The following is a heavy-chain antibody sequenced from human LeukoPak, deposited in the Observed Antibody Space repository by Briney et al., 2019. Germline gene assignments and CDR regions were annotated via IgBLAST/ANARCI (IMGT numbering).Heavy chain of an antibody. J-gene: IGHJ4*02. D-gene: IGHD2-21*02. Sequence: ASVKVSCKASGYTFTDDYMHWVRQAPGQGLEWMGWLNPNSGDTNYAQKFQGRVSMTRDTSISTAYMELSSLRSDDTAVYYCARGYCSGDCFTLFDYWGQGTLVTVSS. V-gene: IGHV1-2*02. CDR3: ARGYCSGDCFTLFDY. CDR2: LNPNSGDT. CDR1: GYTFTDDY.